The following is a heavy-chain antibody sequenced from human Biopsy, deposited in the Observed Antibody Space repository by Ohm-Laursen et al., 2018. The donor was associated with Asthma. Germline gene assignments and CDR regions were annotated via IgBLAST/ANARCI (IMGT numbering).Heavy chain of an antibody. CDR3: VKDIRLQLWGFDS. J-gene: IGHJ4*02. CDR2: VSWNSGSI. D-gene: IGHD6-13*01. Sequence: SLRLSCAAFGFTFDDYAMHWVRQAPGKGLEWVSGVSWNSGSIDYADFVKGRFTISRDNAKNSLYLQMNSLRGADTALYYCVKDIRLQLWGFDSWGQGTLVTVSS. V-gene: IGHV3-9*01. CDR1: GFTFDDYA.